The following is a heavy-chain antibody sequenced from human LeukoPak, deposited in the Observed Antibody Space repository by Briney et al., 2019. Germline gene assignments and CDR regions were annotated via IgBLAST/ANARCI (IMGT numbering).Heavy chain of an antibody. J-gene: IGHJ4*02. D-gene: IGHD4-17*01. CDR2: ISSSSRYI. CDR3: VRGGTTMIAYDY. V-gene: IGHV3-21*01. Sequence: PGGSLRLSCSASGFTFSTYSINWVRQAPGKGLEWVSSISSSSRYIYYADSVKGRFTISRDNAKNSLYLQMNSLRAEDTAVYYCVRGGTTMIAYDYWGQGSLVTVSS. CDR1: GFTFSTYS.